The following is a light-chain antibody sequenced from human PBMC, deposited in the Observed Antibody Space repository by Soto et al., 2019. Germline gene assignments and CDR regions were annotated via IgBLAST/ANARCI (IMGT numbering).Light chain of an antibody. CDR2: AAS. Sequence: DIQLTQSPSFLSASVGDRVTITCRASQGISRFLAWYQQKPGKAPKLLIYAASTLQSGVPSRFSGSGSGTEFTLTISSLPPEDFATNYCQQLNSYPRYTFGQGTKLEIK. CDR1: QGISRF. J-gene: IGKJ2*01. V-gene: IGKV1-9*01. CDR3: QQLNSYPRYT.